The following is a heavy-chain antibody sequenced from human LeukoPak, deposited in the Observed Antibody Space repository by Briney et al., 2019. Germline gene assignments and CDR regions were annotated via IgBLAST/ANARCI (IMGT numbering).Heavy chain of an antibody. CDR1: GGSFSGYY. V-gene: IGHV4-34*01. Sequence: SETLSLTCAVYGGSFSGYYWSWIRQPPGKGLEWIGEINHSGSTNYNPSLKSRVTISVDTSKNQFSLKLRSVTAADTAVYYCATGGGYCSGGSCYHFDYWGQGTLVTVSS. CDR3: ATGGGYCSGGSCYHFDY. CDR2: INHSGST. J-gene: IGHJ4*02. D-gene: IGHD2-15*01.